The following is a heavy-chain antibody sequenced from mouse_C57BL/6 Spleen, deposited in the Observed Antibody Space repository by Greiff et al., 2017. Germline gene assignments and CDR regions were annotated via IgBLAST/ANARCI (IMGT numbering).Heavy chain of an antibody. CDR3: ARGRNYSNYRFAY. CDR1: GYTFTDYN. CDR2: INPNNGGT. V-gene: IGHV1-22*01. Sequence: VQLQQSGPELVKPGASVKMSCKASGYTFTDYNMHWVKQSHGKSLEWIGYINPNNGGTSYNQKFKGKATLTVNKSSSTAYMELRSLTSEDEAVYYCARGRNYSNYRFAYWGQGTLVTVSA. D-gene: IGHD2-5*01. J-gene: IGHJ3*01.